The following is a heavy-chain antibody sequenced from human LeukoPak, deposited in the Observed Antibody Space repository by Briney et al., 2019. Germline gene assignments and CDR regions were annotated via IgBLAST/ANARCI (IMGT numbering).Heavy chain of an antibody. J-gene: IGHJ4*02. CDR2: IYHSGST. CDR3: ARTVYPYYYDSSGYYFFDY. V-gene: IGHV4-30-2*01. Sequence: SQTLSLTCAVSGGSISSGGYSWSWIRQPPGKGLEWIGYIYHSGSTYYNPSLKSRVTISVDRSKNQFSLKLSSVTAADTAVYYCARTVYPYYYDSSGYYFFDYWGQGTLVTVSS. CDR1: GGSISSGGYS. D-gene: IGHD3-22*01.